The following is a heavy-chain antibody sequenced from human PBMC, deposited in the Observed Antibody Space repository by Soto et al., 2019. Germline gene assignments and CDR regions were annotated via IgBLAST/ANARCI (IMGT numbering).Heavy chain of an antibody. CDR3: AKDLYGSEPYTYYCGMDV. V-gene: IGHV3-30*18. CDR2: ISYDGSNR. J-gene: IGHJ6*02. D-gene: IGHD3-10*01. CDR1: GFTFSRFG. Sequence: QVQLVESGGGVVQPGRSLRLSCAASGFTFSRFGMHWVRQAPGKGLEWVAVISYDGSNRFYADSVKGRFTISRDNSKNTLYLQMNSLRPEDTAVYYCAKDLYGSEPYTYYCGMDVWGQGTTVTVSS.